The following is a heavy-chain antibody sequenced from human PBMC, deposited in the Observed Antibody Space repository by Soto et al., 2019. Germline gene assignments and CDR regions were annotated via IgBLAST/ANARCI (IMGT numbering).Heavy chain of an antibody. V-gene: IGHV4-39*01. Sequence: PSETLSLTCTVSGGSLSSSIYYWGWIRQPPGKGLEWIGSIYYSGSTYYNPSLKSRVTISVDTSKNQFSLKLSSVTAADTAVYYCARHGGYCSGGSCYSGYYGMDVWGQGTTVTVSS. CDR2: IYYSGST. CDR1: GGSLSSSIYY. CDR3: ARHGGYCSGGSCYSGYYGMDV. D-gene: IGHD2-15*01. J-gene: IGHJ6*02.